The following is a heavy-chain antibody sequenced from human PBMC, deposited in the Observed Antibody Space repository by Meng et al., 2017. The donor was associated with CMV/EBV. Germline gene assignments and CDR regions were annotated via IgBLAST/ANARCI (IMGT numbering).Heavy chain of an antibody. J-gene: IGHJ4*02. Sequence: QITWNESGPTPGQPTPTLTLTCTFSGFSLSTSGVGVGWIRQPPGKALGWLALIYWDDDKRYSPSLKSRLTITKDTSKNQVVLTMTNMDPVDTATYYCARIAAAGRFDYWGQGTLVTVSS. CDR2: IYWDDDK. D-gene: IGHD6-13*01. V-gene: IGHV2-5*02. CDR3: ARIAAAGRFDY. CDR1: GFSLSTSGVG.